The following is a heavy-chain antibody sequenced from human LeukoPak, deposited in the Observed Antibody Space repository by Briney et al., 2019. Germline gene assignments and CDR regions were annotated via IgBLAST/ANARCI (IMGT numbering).Heavy chain of an antibody. CDR2: LYSDGTT. D-gene: IGHD3-22*01. Sequence: GGSLRLSCAASGFIVSSNYMSWVRQAPGKGLEWVSVLYSDGTTYYADSVKGRFTISRDNSKNTLYLQMINLRAEDTAVYYCARAAYDSNGFTANHDYWGQGTLVTVSS. CDR3: ARAAYDSNGFTANHDY. CDR1: GFIVSSNY. J-gene: IGHJ4*02. V-gene: IGHV3-53*01.